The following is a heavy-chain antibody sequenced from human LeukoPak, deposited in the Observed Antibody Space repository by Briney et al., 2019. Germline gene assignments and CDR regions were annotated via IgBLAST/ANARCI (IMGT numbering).Heavy chain of an antibody. CDR2: IIPIFGTA. CDR3: ARDFRRDYYDSSGPMNY. J-gene: IGHJ4*02. D-gene: IGHD3-22*01. Sequence: SVKVSCKASGGTFSSYAISWVRQAPGQGLEWMGGIIPIFGTANYAQKFQGRVTITADESTSTAYMELSSLRSEDTAVYYCARDFRRDYYDSSGPMNYWGQGTLVTVSS. CDR1: GGTFSSYA. V-gene: IGHV1-69*13.